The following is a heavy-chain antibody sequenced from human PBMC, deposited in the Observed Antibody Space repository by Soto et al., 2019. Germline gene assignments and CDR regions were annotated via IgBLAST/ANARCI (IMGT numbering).Heavy chain of an antibody. CDR1: GGSIDTYY. CDR3: ARGGYSYGGFDY. J-gene: IGHJ4*02. Sequence: SETLSLICTVSGGSIDTYYWSWIRQPPGKGLQWIGYIYYSGSTTYSPSLKSRVTISVDRSKNQFSLKLTSVTAADTAVYYCARGGYSYGGFDYWGQGTLVTVSS. CDR2: IYYSGST. V-gene: IGHV4-59*12. D-gene: IGHD5-18*01.